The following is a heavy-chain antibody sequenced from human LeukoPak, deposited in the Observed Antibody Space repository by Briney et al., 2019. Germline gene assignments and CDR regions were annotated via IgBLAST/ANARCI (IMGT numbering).Heavy chain of an antibody. Sequence: PSETQSLTCAAYGGSFSGYYWSWIRQPPGKGLEWIGEINHSGSTNYNPSLKSRVTISVDTSKNQFSLKLSSVTAADTAVYYCAGLIVVVPAAIPSWGQGTLVTVSS. CDR2: INHSGST. CDR1: GGSFSGYY. CDR3: AGLIVVVPAAIPS. V-gene: IGHV4-34*01. J-gene: IGHJ4*02. D-gene: IGHD2-2*02.